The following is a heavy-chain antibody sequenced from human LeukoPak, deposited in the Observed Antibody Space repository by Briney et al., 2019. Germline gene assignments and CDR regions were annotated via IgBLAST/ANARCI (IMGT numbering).Heavy chain of an antibody. V-gene: IGHV1-58*02. CDR1: GFTFTSSA. Sequence: TSVKVSCKASGFTFTSSAMQWVRQARGQRLEWIGWIVVGSGSTNYAQKFQERVTITRDMSTSTAYMELSSLRSEDTAVYYCATSTVTTYYYGMDVWGKGTTVTVSS. D-gene: IGHD4-17*01. J-gene: IGHJ6*04. CDR2: IVVGSGST. CDR3: ATSTVTTYYYGMDV.